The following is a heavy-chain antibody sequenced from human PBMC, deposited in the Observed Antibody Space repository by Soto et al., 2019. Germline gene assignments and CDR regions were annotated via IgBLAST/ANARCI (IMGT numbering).Heavy chain of an antibody. CDR1: GYTFTSYD. J-gene: IGHJ6*03. V-gene: IGHV1-8*01. CDR3: AKEEGKKLKYCSGGSCLRYYMDV. D-gene: IGHD2-15*01. CDR2: MNPNSGNT. Sequence: ASVKVSCKASGYTFTSYDINWVRQATGQGLEWMGWMNPNSGNTGYAQKFQGRVTMTRNTSISTAYMELSSLRSEDTAVYYCAKEEGKKLKYCSGGSCLRYYMDVWGKGTTVTVSS.